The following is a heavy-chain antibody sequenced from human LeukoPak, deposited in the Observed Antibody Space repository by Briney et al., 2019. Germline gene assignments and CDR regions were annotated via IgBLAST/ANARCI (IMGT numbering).Heavy chain of an antibody. CDR2: IYYSGST. D-gene: IGHD6-19*01. CDR1: GGSISSSSYY. V-gene: IGHV4-39*07. J-gene: IGHJ4*02. Sequence: SETLSLTCTVSGGSISSSSYYWGWIRQPPGKGLEWIGSIYYSGSTYYNPSLKSRVTISVDTSKNQFSLKLSSVTAADTAVYYCARNEVGHSSGWYVHYYFDYWGQGTLVTVSS. CDR3: ARNEVGHSSGWYVHYYFDY.